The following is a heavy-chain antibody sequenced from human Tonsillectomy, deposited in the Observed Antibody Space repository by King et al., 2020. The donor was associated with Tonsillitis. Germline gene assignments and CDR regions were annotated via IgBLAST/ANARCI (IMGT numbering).Heavy chain of an antibody. Sequence: VQLVESGGGVVQPGRSLRLSCAASGFTFSSYGIHWVRQAPGKGLEWVAVVWYDGSIKYYADAVQGRFSISRDNSKNTLSLQMNSRRVDDTDVYYCARDQGAGLDYWGQGTLVTVPS. J-gene: IGHJ4*02. V-gene: IGHV3-33*08. D-gene: IGHD6-19*01. CDR1: GFTFSSYG. CDR3: ARDQGAGLDY. CDR2: VWYDGSIK.